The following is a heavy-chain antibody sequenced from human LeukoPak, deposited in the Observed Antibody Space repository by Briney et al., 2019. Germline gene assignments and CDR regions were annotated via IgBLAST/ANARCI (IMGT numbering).Heavy chain of an antibody. CDR1: GYSFTSYW. CDR2: IYPGDSDT. V-gene: IGHV5-51*01. J-gene: IGHJ6*02. Sequence: ESLKISCKGSGYSFTSYWIGRVPPIAGKGPKWMGVIYPGDSDTRYSPSFQGQVTISADKSISTAYLQWSSLKASDTAMYYCARLALSSYYYGMDVWGQGTTVTVSS. CDR3: ARLALSSYYYGMDV.